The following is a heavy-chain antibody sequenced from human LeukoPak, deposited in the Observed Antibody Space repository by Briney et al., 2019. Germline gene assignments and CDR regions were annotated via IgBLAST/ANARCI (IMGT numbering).Heavy chain of an antibody. Sequence: SKTLSLTCAVCGESFSGFDWTWIRQPPGKGLEWIGEINQSGSTNYNPSLKGRVTVSADTSKNQFSLKLTSVTAADTAVYYCARARGAVAIDYWGQGTLVTVSS. D-gene: IGHD6-19*01. J-gene: IGHJ4*02. CDR2: INQSGST. CDR3: ARARGAVAIDY. CDR1: GESFSGFD. V-gene: IGHV4-34*01.